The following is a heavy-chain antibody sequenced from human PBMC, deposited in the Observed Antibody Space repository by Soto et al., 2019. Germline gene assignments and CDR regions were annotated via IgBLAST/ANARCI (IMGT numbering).Heavy chain of an antibody. CDR1: GFTFSDYY. J-gene: IGHJ4*02. CDR3: ARGDHYDSGGSGYHFDT. Sequence: QVQLVESGGGLVKPGGSLRLSCAASGFTFSDYYMSWIRQAPGKGLEWLSYISPISRSTNYADSVKGRFHISRDNAKNSLYLEMTGLRAEDTAMYYCARGDHYDSGGSGYHFDTWGLGTLVTVSS. V-gene: IGHV3-11*05. CDR2: ISPISRST. D-gene: IGHD3-22*01.